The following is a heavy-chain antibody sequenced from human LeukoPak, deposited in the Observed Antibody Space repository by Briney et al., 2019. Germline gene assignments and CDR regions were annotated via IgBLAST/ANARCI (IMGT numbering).Heavy chain of an antibody. V-gene: IGHV3-30*04. CDR2: ISYDGSNK. D-gene: IGHD5-24*01. J-gene: IGHJ4*02. CDR1: GFTFSSYA. Sequence: GGSLRLSCAASGFTFSSYAMHWVRQAPGKGLEWVAIISYDGSNKYYADSVKGRFTISRDNAKNSLYLQMNSLRAEDTAVYYCARAGRGWLQFYIDYWGQGTLVTVSS. CDR3: ARAGRGWLQFYIDY.